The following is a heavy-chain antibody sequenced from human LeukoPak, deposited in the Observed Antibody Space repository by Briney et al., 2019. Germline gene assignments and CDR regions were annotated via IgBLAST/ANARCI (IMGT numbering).Heavy chain of an antibody. CDR3: ARSGSLFGGVIVGDEAPTDY. CDR1: GFTFDDYA. Sequence: GGSLRLSCAASGFTFDDYAMHWVRQAPGKGLEWVSGISWNSGSIGYADSVKGRFTISRDNAKNSLYLQMNSLRAEDTAVYYCARSGSLFGGVIVGDEAPTDYWGQGTLVTVSS. CDR2: ISWNSGSI. V-gene: IGHV3-9*01. D-gene: IGHD3-16*02. J-gene: IGHJ4*02.